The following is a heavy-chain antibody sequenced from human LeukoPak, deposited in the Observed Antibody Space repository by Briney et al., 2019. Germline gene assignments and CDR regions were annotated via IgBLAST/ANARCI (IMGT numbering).Heavy chain of an antibody. V-gene: IGHV3-30-3*01. CDR2: ISYDGSNK. Sequence: PGRSLRLSCAASGFTFSSYAMHWVRQAPGKGLEWVAVISYDGSNKYYADSVKGRFTISRDNSKNTLYLQMNSLRAEDTAVYYCARARDGYPGYWGQGTLVTVSS. D-gene: IGHD5-24*01. CDR1: GFTFSSYA. CDR3: ARARDGYPGY. J-gene: IGHJ4*02.